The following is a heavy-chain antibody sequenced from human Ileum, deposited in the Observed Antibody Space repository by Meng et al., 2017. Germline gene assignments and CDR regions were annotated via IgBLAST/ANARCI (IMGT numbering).Heavy chain of an antibody. D-gene: IGHD6-19*01. CDR3: ARDKEWLVIDY. CDR2: IWYDGSNK. CDR1: GFTFSSYG. J-gene: IGHJ4*02. Sequence: QGGLVGLGGGLVSPGGSLRLSCAASGFTFSSYGMHWVRQDPGKGLEWVAVIWYDGSNKYYADSVKGRFTISRDNSKNTLYLQMNSLRAEDTAVYYCARDKEWLVIDYWGQGTLVTVSS. V-gene: IGHV3-33*01.